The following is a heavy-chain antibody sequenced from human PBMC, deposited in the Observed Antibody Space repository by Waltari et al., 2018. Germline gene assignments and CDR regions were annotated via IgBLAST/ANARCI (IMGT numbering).Heavy chain of an antibody. D-gene: IGHD6-13*01. CDR1: GFTFSSYG. J-gene: IGHJ6*04. CDR2: IWYDGSNK. Sequence: QVQLVESGGGVVQPGRSLRLSCAASGFTFSSYGMHWVRQAPGKGLEWVAVIWYDGSNKYYADSVKGRFTISRDNSKNTLYLQMNSLRAEDTAVYYCAKVDSSSWYLMDVWGKGTTVTVSS. V-gene: IGHV3-33*06. CDR3: AKVDSSSWYLMDV.